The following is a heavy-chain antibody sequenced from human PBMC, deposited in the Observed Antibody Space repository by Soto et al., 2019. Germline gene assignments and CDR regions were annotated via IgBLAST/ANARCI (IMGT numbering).Heavy chain of an antibody. CDR1: GGTFSGHY. Sequence: QVQLQQWGAGLLKPSETLSLTCAVSGGTFSGHYWNWIRQPPGKGLEWIGEINYIGNTNYNPSLRSRASMSVDTPRSQMSLNLNSVTAADTAVYYCVRGRGAMVRGILNWFDPWGQGTLVTVSS. J-gene: IGHJ5*02. D-gene: IGHD3-10*01. V-gene: IGHV4-34*01. CDR3: VRGRGAMVRGILNWFDP. CDR2: INYIGNT.